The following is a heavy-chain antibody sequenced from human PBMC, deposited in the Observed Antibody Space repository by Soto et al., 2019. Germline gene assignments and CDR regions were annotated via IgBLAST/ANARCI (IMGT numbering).Heavy chain of an antibody. CDR3: ARDKLLGSTVGYYFDY. CDR2: IWYDGSNK. Sequence: QVQLVESGGGVVQPGRSLRLSCAASGFTFSSYGMHWVRQAPGKGLEWVAVIWYDGSNKYYADSVKGRFTISRDNSKNXLYLQMNRLRAEDTAVYYCARDKLLGSTVGYYFDYWGQGTLVTVSS. D-gene: IGHD2-15*01. CDR1: GFTFSSYG. V-gene: IGHV3-33*01. J-gene: IGHJ4*02.